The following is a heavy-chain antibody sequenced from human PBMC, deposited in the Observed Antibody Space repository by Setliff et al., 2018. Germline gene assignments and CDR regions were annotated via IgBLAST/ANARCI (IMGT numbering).Heavy chain of an antibody. CDR1: GGSFSGYY. CDR2: INHSGST. D-gene: IGHD6-13*01. CDR3: ARGLQGPPTQWWYSSSWYPAGPQVDY. J-gene: IGHJ4*02. V-gene: IGHV4-34*01. Sequence: SETLSLTCAVYGGSFSGYYWSWIRQPPGKGLEWIGEINHSGSTNYNPSLKSRVTISVDTSKNQFSLKLSSVTAADTAVYYCARGLQGPPTQWWYSSSWYPAGPQVDYWGQGTLVT.